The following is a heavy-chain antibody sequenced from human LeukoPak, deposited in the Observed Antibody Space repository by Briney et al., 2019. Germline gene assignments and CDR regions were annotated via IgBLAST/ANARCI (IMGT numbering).Heavy chain of an antibody. CDR1: GGSISSSSYY. J-gene: IGHJ4*02. CDR2: IYYSGST. D-gene: IGHD2-15*01. CDR3: ARVVRDIVVVVAALDY. V-gene: IGHV4-39*07. Sequence: PSETLSLTCTVSGGSISSSSYYWGWIRQPPGKGLEWIGSIYYSGSTYYNPSLKSRVTISVDTSKNQFSLKLSSVTAADTAVYYCARVVRDIVVVVAALDYWGQGTLVTVSS.